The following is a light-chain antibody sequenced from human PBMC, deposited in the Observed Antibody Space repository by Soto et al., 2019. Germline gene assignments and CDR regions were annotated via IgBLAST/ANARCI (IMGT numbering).Light chain of an antibody. CDR2: DAS. J-gene: IGKJ5*01. CDR3: QQYNPYAT. CDR1: QNIRNL. V-gene: IGKV1-5*01. Sequence: DIQLTQSPSTLSAAVGESVTITCRASQNIRNLLAWYQQKPGKAPKPLIYDASTLKTGVPSRFSGSGSGSEFNFTITCLQPDDFATYFCQQYNPYATFGQGARLEIK.